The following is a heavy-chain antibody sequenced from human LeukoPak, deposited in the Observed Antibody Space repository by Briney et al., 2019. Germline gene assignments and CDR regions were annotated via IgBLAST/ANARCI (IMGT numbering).Heavy chain of an antibody. CDR3: SAAGPAAFAY. J-gene: IGHJ4*02. CDR1: GFTFSGVA. Sequence: PGGSLRLSCAASGFTFSGVAMHWVRQASGKGLEWVGRIRSKANSYATVYAASENGRFTISRDDSKNTAYLQMNSLKTEDTAVYFCSAAGPAAFAYWGQGTLVTVSS. D-gene: IGHD2-2*01. V-gene: IGHV3-73*01. CDR2: IRSKANSYAT.